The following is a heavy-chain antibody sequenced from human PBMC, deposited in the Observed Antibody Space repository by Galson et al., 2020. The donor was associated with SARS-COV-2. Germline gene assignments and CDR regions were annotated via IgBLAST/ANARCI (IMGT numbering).Heavy chain of an antibody. CDR3: AKADLDSSGNEYYFDY. V-gene: IGHV4-31*03. Sequence: SETLSITCTVSGGSIRSGHYYWSWIRQHPGKGLEWIGDIFYSGSTYYNPSLKSRVTMSVDTSKNQFSLRLSSVAAADTAVYYCAKADLDSSGNEYYFDYWGQGTLVTVSS. CDR1: GGSIRSGHYY. CDR2: IFYSGST. J-gene: IGHJ4*02. D-gene: IGHD3-22*01.